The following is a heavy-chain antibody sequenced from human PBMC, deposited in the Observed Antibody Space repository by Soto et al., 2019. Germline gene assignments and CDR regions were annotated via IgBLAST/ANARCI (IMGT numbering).Heavy chain of an antibody. CDR1: GGTFSSYT. J-gene: IGHJ3*02. Sequence: ASVKVSCKASGGTFSSYTISWVRQAPGQGLEWMGRIIPILGIANYAQKFQGRVTITADKSTSTAYMELSSLRSEDTAVYYCAIAARPGGAFDIWGQGTMVTVSS. V-gene: IGHV1-69*02. D-gene: IGHD6-6*01. CDR3: AIAARPGGAFDI. CDR2: IIPILGIA.